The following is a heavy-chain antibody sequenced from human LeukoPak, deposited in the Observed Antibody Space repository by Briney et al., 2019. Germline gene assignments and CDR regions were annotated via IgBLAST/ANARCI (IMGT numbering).Heavy chain of an antibody. J-gene: IGHJ4*02. CDR3: ARVSPRYKYFDY. Sequence: GASVKVSCKASGYTFTSYYMHWVRQAPGQGLEWMGIINPSGGSTSYVQKFQGRVTMTRDTSTSTVYMELSSLRSEDTAVYYCARVSPRYKYFDYWGQGTLVTVSS. CDR2: INPSGGST. D-gene: IGHD1-14*01. CDR1: GYTFTSYY. V-gene: IGHV1-46*01.